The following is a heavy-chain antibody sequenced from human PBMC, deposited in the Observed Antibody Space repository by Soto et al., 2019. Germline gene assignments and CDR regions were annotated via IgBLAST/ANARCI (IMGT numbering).Heavy chain of an antibody. D-gene: IGHD6-13*01. CDR3: VKAPGIAAAGTVKVWYYYYGMDA. V-gene: IGHV3-64D*08. Sequence: SLRLSCSASGFTFSSYAMHWVRQAPGKGLEYVSAISSNGGSTYYADSVKGRFTISRDNSKNTLYLQMSSLRAEDTAVYYCVKAPGIAAAGTVKVWYYYYGMDAWGQGTTVTVSS. J-gene: IGHJ6*02. CDR1: GFTFSSYA. CDR2: ISSNGGST.